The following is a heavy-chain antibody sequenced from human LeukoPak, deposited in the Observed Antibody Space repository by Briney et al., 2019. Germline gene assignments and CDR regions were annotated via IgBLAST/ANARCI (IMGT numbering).Heavy chain of an antibody. J-gene: IGHJ4*02. D-gene: IGHD2-21*02. CDR2: IYYSGST. CDR3: ARVSYCGGDCYQYYFDY. Sequence: SETLSLTCTVSGGSISSGDYYWSWIRQPPGKGLEWIGYIYYSGSTYYNPSLKSRVTISVDTSKNQFSLKLSSVTAADTAVYYCARVSYCGGDCYQYYFDYWGQGTLVTVPS. V-gene: IGHV4-30-4*01. CDR1: GGSISSGDYY.